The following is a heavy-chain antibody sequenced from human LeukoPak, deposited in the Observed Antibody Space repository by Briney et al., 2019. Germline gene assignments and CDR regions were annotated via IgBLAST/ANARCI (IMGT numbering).Heavy chain of an antibody. V-gene: IGHV4-31*03. D-gene: IGHD3-10*01. Sequence: SETLSLTCTVSGCSISSGGYYWSWLRQHPGKGREWIGYIYYSGSAYYNPSLKSRVTISVDTSENQFSLKLSSVTAADTAVYYCARVNYGSATKEDYWGQGTLVTVSS. CDR3: ARVNYGSATKEDY. CDR1: GCSISSGGYY. CDR2: IYYSGSA. J-gene: IGHJ4*02.